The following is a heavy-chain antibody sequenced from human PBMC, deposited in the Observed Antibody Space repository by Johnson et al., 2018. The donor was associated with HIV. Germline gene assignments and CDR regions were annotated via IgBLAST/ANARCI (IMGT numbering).Heavy chain of an antibody. CDR3: AKAVSGSYDDAFDI. D-gene: IGHD1-26*01. CDR1: GFTFDDYA. V-gene: IGHV3-9*01. Sequence: VQLVESGGGLVQPGRSLRLSCPASGFTFDDYAMHWVRQAPGKGLEWVSGISWNSGSIGYEDSVKGRFTISRDNAKNSLYLQMNSLRAEDTAFYYCAKAVSGSYDDAFDIWGQGTMFTVSS. CDR2: ISWNSGSI. J-gene: IGHJ3*02.